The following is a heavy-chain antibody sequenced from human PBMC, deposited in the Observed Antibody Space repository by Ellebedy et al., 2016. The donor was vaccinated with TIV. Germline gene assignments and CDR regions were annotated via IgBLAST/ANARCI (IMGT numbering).Heavy chain of an antibody. Sequence: GGSLRLXXAASGFTFSSYGMHWVRQAPGKGLEWVSAISGSGGSTYYADSVKGRFTISRDNSKNTLYLQMNSLRAEDTAVYYCAKVRISDGGSSWGQGTLVTVSS. CDR2: ISGSGGST. D-gene: IGHD2-15*01. CDR1: GFTFSSYG. V-gene: IGHV3-23*01. CDR3: AKVRISDGGSS. J-gene: IGHJ5*02.